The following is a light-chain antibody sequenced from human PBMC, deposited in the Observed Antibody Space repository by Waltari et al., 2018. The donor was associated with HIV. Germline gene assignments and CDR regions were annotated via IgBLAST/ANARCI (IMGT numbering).Light chain of an antibody. V-gene: IGKV1-39*01. CDR3: QQSYITPYT. CDR2: AAS. J-gene: IGKJ2*01. Sequence: DIQMTQSPPSLSASVGDRVTITGRASQTIRSYLSWYQQRPGKAPNLLISAASSLQSGVPSRVSGGGSGTDFTLTISSLQPEDFATYYCQQSYITPYTFGQGTNLEIK. CDR1: QTIRSY.